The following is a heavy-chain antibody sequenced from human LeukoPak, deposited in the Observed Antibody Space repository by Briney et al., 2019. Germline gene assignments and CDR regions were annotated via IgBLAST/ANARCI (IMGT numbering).Heavy chain of an antibody. CDR2: INSEVSIT. CDR3: ANDFNWNPPDS. D-gene: IGHD1-1*01. Sequence: GSPCPSRAASGFTLTSHWMHWVRQAPGKGLVWVSRINSEVSITTYADSAQGGFTISRDNAKNTLYLQMNSLSGEDTAVYYCANDFNWNPPDSWGQGAL. J-gene: IGHJ4*02. CDR1: GFTLTSHW. V-gene: IGHV3-74*01.